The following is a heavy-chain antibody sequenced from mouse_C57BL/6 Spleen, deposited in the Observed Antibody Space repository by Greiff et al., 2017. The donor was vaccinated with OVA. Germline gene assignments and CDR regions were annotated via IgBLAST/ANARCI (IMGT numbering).Heavy chain of an antibody. J-gene: IGHJ4*01. CDR2: ISSGGSYT. D-gene: IGHD1-1*01. Sequence: EVMLVESGGDLVKPGGSLTLSCAASGFTFSSYGMSWVRQTPDKRLEWVATISSGGSYTYYPDSVKGRFTISSDNAKNTLYLQISSLKSEDTAMYYCARHGDYYGSSYYAMDYWGQGTSVTVSS. V-gene: IGHV5-6*01. CDR3: ARHGDYYGSSYYAMDY. CDR1: GFTFSSYG.